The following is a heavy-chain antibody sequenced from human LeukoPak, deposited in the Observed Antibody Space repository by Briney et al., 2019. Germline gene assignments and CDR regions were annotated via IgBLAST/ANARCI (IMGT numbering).Heavy chain of an antibody. CDR1: GGSISSSSYY. J-gene: IGHJ4*02. CDR3: ARGRRRVVPAAMDY. V-gene: IGHV4-39*07. CDR2: IYYSGST. D-gene: IGHD2-2*01. Sequence: PSETLSLTCTVSGGSISSSSYYWGWIRQPPGKGLEWIGSIYYSGSTYHNPSLKSRVTISVDTSKNQFSLKLSSVTAADTAVYYCARGRRRVVPAAMDYWGQGTLVTVSS.